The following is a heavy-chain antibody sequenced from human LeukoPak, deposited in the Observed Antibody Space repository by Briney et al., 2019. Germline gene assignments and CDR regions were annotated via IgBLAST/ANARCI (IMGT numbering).Heavy chain of an antibody. V-gene: IGHV1-2*02. D-gene: IGHD2-2*01. CDR3: ARDGQYQLYNYYYYYMDV. J-gene: IGHJ6*03. Sequence: GASVKVSCKASGYTFTGYYMHWVRQAPGQGLEWMGWINPNSGGTNYAQKLQGRVTMTRDTSISTVYMELSRLRSDDTAVYYCARDGQYQLYNYYYYYMDVWGKGTTVTISS. CDR1: GYTFTGYY. CDR2: INPNSGGT.